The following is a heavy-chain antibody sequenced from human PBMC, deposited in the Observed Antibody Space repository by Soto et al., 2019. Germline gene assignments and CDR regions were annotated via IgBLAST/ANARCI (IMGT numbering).Heavy chain of an antibody. D-gene: IGHD3-22*01. CDR3: ERGYDSSGLRIDY. Sequence: PXAILSLTFAVSGGSISGSNWSSWVRQPPGKGLEWIGEIYHSGSTNYNPSLKSRVTISVDKSKNQFSLKLSSVTAADTAVYYCERGYDSSGLRIDYWGQGTLVTVSS. V-gene: IGHV4-4*02. CDR1: GGSISGSNW. CDR2: IYHSGST. J-gene: IGHJ4*02.